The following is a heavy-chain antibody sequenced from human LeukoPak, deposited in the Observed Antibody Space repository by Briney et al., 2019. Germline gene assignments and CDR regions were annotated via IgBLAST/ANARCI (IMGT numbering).Heavy chain of an antibody. J-gene: IGHJ6*02. CDR3: ARYPDALAVAGYYYYGMDV. D-gene: IGHD6-19*01. V-gene: IGHV3-48*03. CDR1: GFTFSSYE. CDR2: ISSSGSTI. Sequence: GGSLRLSYAASGFTFSSYEMNWVRQAPGKGLEWVSYISSSGSTIYHADSVKGRFTISRDNAKNSLYLQMNSLRAEDTAVYYCARYPDALAVAGYYYYGMDVWGQGTTVTVSS.